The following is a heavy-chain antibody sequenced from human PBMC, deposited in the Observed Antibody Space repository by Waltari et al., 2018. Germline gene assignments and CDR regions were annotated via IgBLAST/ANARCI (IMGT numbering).Heavy chain of an antibody. CDR3: ARDAADYYYGMDV. J-gene: IGHJ6*02. V-gene: IGHV3-66*02. CDR1: GFTVSSNY. Sequence: EVQLVESGGGLVQPGGSLRLSCAAPGFTVSSNYMSWVRQAPGKGLEWVPVISSGGSTYYADSGKGRFTISRDNSKNTLYLQMNSLRAEDTAVYYCARDAADYYYGMDVWGQGTTVTVSS. CDR2: ISSGGST. D-gene: IGHD6-25*01.